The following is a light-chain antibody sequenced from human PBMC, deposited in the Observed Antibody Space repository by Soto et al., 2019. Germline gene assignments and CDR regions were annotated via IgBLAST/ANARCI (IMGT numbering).Light chain of an antibody. CDR3: ASYTSTSTSVL. J-gene: IGLJ3*02. CDR2: EVT. V-gene: IGLV2-14*01. Sequence: QSVLTQPASVSGSPGQSITISCTGTNSDIGGYNYVSWYQQHPGKAPKLMIYEVTNRPSGVSNRFSGSKAGNTASLTISGLQAEDEAYYYCASYTSTSTSVLFGGGTKLTVL. CDR1: NSDIGGYNY.